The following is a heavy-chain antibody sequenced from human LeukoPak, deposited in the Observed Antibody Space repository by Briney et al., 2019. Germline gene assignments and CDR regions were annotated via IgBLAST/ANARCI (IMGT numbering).Heavy chain of an antibody. CDR2: INTGNGNT. CDR3: ARVPLSDASGHYYPH. CDR1: GYTFTNYG. V-gene: IGHV1-3*04. Sequence: AASVTIACKTSGYTFTNYGMHWVRQAPRQSPEWMGWINTGNGNTKSSQKFQDRVTLTRDTSASTAYMELNSLDSEDTAVYYCARVPLSDASGHYYPHWGQGTLATVSS. D-gene: IGHD3-22*01. J-gene: IGHJ1*01.